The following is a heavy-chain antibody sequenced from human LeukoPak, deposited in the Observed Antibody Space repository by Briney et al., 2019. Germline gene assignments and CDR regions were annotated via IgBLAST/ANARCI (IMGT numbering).Heavy chain of an antibody. D-gene: IGHD2-2*01. CDR2: IYYSGST. CDR3: ASFSVIPAYFDY. J-gene: IGHJ4*02. V-gene: IGHV4-59*08. Sequence: SETLSLTCTVSGGSISSYYWSWIRQPPGKGLEWIGYIYYSGSTNYNPSLKSRVTISVDTSKNQFSLKLSSVTAADTAVYYCASFSVIPAYFDYWGQGTLVTVSS. CDR1: GGSISSYY.